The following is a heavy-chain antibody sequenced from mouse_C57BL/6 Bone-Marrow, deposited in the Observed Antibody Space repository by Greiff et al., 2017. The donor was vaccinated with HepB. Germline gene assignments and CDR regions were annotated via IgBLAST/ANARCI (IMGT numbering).Heavy chain of an antibody. J-gene: IGHJ3*01. CDR3: ARGYDPAWFAY. CDR1: GYTFTSYW. D-gene: IGHD2-2*01. Sequence: VKLQESGAELVRPGSSVKLSCKASGYTFTSYWMHWVKQRPIQGLEWIGNIDPSDSETHYNQKFKDKATLTVDKSSSTAYMQLSSLTSEDSAVYYCARGYDPAWFAYWGQGTLVTVSA. CDR2: IDPSDSET. V-gene: IGHV1-52*01.